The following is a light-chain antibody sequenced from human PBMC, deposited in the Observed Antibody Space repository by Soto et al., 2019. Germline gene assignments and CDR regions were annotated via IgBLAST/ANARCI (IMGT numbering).Light chain of an antibody. CDR3: QQYYNWPPAWT. CDR1: QSVGND. CDR2: GAS. V-gene: IGKV3-15*01. J-gene: IGKJ1*01. Sequence: DIVMTRSPASLSVSPGEGVTLSCRASQSVGNDVAWYQQIGEQAPRLLIYGASTRATGVPARFTGSGSGTDFTLTISSLQSEDFGIYYCQQYYNWPPAWTLGQGTRVDIK.